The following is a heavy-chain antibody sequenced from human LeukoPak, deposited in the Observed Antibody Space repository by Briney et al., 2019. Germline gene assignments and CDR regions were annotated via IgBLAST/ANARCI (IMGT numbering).Heavy chain of an antibody. CDR2: IYHSGST. CDR3: AKSNGYGLIDI. Sequence: LSETLSLTCTVSGYSISSGSCWGWIRQPPGEGLDWIGSIYHSGSTFYNPSLKSRVTISVDTSRNQFSLKLNSVTAADTAVYYCAKSNGYGLIDIWGQGTMVTVSS. V-gene: IGHV4-38-2*02. CDR1: GYSISSGSC. J-gene: IGHJ3*02. D-gene: IGHD3-22*01.